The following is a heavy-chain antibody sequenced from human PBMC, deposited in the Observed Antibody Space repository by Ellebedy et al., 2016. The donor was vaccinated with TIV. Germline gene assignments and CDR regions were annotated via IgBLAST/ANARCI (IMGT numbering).Heavy chain of an antibody. CDR1: GYTFTGYY. CDR2: INPNSGGT. D-gene: IGHD5-24*01. CDR3: ARGGIQRWLHPRPFDY. J-gene: IGHJ4*02. V-gene: IGHV1-2*02. Sequence: ASVKVSXKASGYTFTGYYMHWVRQAPGQGLEWMGWINPNSGGTNYAQKFQGRVTMTRDASISTAYMELSRLRSDDTAVYYCARGGIQRWLHPRPFDYWGQGTLVTVSS.